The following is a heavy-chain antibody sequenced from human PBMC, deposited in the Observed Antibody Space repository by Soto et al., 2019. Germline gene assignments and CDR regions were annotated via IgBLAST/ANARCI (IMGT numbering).Heavy chain of an antibody. CDR3: AKGSATSSQYYFDY. V-gene: IGHV3-23*01. Sequence: SXGSLIPSCVTCGMTFRRYAITLVRQAQGKGLEWVSAITGDGGDTFHADSLRGRLTISRDNSRNTLYLQMDSLRAEDTALYYCAKGSATSSQYYFDYWGQGTLVTVYS. CDR2: ITGDGGDT. CDR1: GMTFRRYA. J-gene: IGHJ4*02.